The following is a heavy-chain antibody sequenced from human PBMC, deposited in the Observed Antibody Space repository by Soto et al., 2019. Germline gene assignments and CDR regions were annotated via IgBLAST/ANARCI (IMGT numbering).Heavy chain of an antibody. D-gene: IGHD3-10*02. J-gene: IGHJ6*02. CDR1: GFTFSSYA. Sequence: EVQLLESGGGLGQPGGSLRLSCAASGFTFSSYAMTWVRQAPGRGLEWVSAISGTGSPTYYADSVKGRFTISRDNSKNALDLQMNSLRAVDTAVYYCARDMCGGTYDYCGGMDVWGQGTTVTVSS. V-gene: IGHV3-23*01. CDR3: ARDMCGGTYDYCGGMDV. CDR2: ISGTGSPT.